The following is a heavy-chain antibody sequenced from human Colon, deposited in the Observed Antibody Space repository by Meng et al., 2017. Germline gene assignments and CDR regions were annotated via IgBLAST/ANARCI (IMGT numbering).Heavy chain of an antibody. Sequence: GGSLRLSCTGSGFTVGDYAMNWFRQDPGKGLEWVGFIRSNLFGATREYAASVKGRFTITRDDSKSIAYMQMNTLKTEDTAVYYCSRMVRGVFRTDYWGQGTLVTVSS. CDR2: IRSNLFGATR. CDR1: GFTVGDYA. V-gene: IGHV3-49*03. D-gene: IGHD3-10*01. J-gene: IGHJ4*02. CDR3: SRMVRGVFRTDY.